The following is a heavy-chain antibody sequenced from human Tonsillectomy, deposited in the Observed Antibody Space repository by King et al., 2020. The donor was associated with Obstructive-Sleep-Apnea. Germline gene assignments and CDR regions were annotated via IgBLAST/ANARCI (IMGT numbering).Heavy chain of an antibody. CDR2: IYYIGST. D-gene: IGHD5-12*01. CDR3: ARNVALEAFDI. Sequence: VQLQESGPGLVKPSETLSLTCNVSGGSISNYYWNWIRPPPGKGLEWIGYIYYIGSTDYNPSLKSRVTMSVDTSKNQFSLKLTSVTAADTAIYYCARNVALEAFDIWGQGTMVTVSS. CDR1: GGSISNYY. V-gene: IGHV4-59*08. J-gene: IGHJ3*02.